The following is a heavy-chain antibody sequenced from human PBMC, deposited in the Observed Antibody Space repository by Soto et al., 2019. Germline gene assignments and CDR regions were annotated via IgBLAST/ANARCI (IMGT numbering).Heavy chain of an antibody. CDR2: IYDSGST. Sequence: SETLSLTCTVSCGSISSGDYYWSWIRQPPGKGLDWIGYIYDSGSTYYNPSLKSRVTISVDTSKNQFSLKLSAVTAADTAVYYCARGDYYEIFDYWGQGTLVNVSS. CDR3: ARGDYYEIFDY. CDR1: CGSISSGDYY. J-gene: IGHJ4*02. V-gene: IGHV4-30-4*01. D-gene: IGHD3-22*01.